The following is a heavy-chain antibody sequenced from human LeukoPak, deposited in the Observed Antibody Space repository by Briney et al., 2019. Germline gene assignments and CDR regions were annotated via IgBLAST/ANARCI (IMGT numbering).Heavy chain of an antibody. CDR1: GFTVSTNY. CDR2: VYKGGTT. Sequence: GRSLRLSCAASGFTVSTNYINWVRQGPGKRLEWVSIVYKGGTTYYADSVKGRFTISRDITKNKIYLQMNNLRAEDTAVHYCARGLLRDGYTYSYSFDYWGQGTLVTVSS. V-gene: IGHV3-66*01. D-gene: IGHD5-18*01. CDR3: ARGLLRDGYTYSYSFDY. J-gene: IGHJ4*02.